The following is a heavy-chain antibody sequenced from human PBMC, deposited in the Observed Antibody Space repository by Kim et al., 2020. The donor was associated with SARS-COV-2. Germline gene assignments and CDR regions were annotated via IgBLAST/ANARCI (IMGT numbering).Heavy chain of an antibody. Sequence: GGTDEHAAPVKCRFNISREDSKNTLDLQMNSLKSEDTTVYYCNGWATRFDYWGKGTLVTVSS. D-gene: IGHD2-2*01. CDR3: NGWATRFDY. J-gene: IGHJ4*02. V-gene: IGHV3-15*01. CDR2: GGTD.